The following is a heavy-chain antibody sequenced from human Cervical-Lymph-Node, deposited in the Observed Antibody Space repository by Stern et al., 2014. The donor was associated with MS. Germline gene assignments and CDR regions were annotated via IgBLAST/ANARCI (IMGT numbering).Heavy chain of an antibody. CDR3: TTDLYSSYRTDY. J-gene: IGHJ4*02. Sequence: LQLVQSWGGLVKPGGSLRLSCAPSGFTFSNAWMSWVRQAPGKGLEWVGRIKSKTDGGTTDYAAPVKGRFTISRDDSKNTLYLQMNSLKTEDTAVYYCTTDLYSSYRTDYWGQGTLVTVSS. CDR1: GFTFSNAW. V-gene: IGHV3-15*01. CDR2: IKSKTDGGTT. D-gene: IGHD6-6*01.